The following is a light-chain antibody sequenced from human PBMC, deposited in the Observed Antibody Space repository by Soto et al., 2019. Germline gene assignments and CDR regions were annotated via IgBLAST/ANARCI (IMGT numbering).Light chain of an antibody. CDR1: QSVSSS. CDR3: QQSNIWFT. V-gene: IGKV3-15*01. Sequence: EIVMTQSPATLSVSPGERVTLSCRASQSVSSSLAWYQQKPGQAPRLLIYGASTRAIGIPGRFSGSGSETEFTLTISILHSDYSAVYCRQQSNIWFTFGEGTKVETK. CDR2: GAS. J-gene: IGKJ1*01.